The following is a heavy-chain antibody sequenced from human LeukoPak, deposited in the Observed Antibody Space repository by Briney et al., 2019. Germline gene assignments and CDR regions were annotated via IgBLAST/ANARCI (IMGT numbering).Heavy chain of an antibody. CDR3: ARLYRVPAAMGGWFDP. D-gene: IGHD2-2*01. CDR1: GYSVSSGYY. Sequence: PSETLSLTCAVSGYSVSSGYYWGWIRQPPGKGLEWIGSFYHSGSTYYNPSLKSRVTISVDTSKNQFSLKLSSVTAADTAVYYCARLYRVPAAMGGWFDPWGQGTLVTVSS. J-gene: IGHJ5*02. V-gene: IGHV4-38-2*01. CDR2: FYHSGST.